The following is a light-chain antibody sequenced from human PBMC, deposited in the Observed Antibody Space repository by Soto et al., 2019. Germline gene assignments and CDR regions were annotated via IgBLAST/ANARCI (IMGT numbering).Light chain of an antibody. V-gene: IGKV3-15*01. CDR1: QSVSSN. J-gene: IGKJ1*01. Sequence: EIVMTQSPATLSVSPGERATLSCRASQSVSSNLAWYQQKPGQAPRLLIYGASTRATGIPARFSGSGSGTEFTLNISSLHSAEFAVYYCQQYNNWWTFGQGTKVEIK. CDR3: QQYNNWWT. CDR2: GAS.